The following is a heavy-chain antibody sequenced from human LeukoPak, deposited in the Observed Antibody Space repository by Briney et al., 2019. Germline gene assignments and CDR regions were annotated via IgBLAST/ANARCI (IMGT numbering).Heavy chain of an antibody. CDR3: ARGGGSYYMDV. D-gene: IGHD4-23*01. Sequence: PSETLSLTCAVYGGSFSGYYWTWIRQPPGKGLEWIGEINHSGSTNYNPSLKSRVTISVDTSKNQFSLRLNSVTAADTAVYYCARGGGSYYMDVWGKGPTVTVSS. J-gene: IGHJ6*03. V-gene: IGHV4-34*01. CDR1: GGSFSGYY. CDR2: INHSGST.